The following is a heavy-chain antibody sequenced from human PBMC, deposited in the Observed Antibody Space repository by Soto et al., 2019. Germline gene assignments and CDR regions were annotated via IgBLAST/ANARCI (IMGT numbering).Heavy chain of an antibody. D-gene: IGHD5-18*01. V-gene: IGHV1-18*01. Sequence: ASVKVSCKASGGTFSSYTISWVRQAPGQGLEWMGRISAYNGNTNYAQKLQGRVTMTTDTSTSTAYMELRSLRSDDTAVYYCARGLVDTAYGGGMDVWGQGTTVTVSS. J-gene: IGHJ6*02. CDR3: ARGLVDTAYGGGMDV. CDR2: ISAYNGNT. CDR1: GGTFSSYT.